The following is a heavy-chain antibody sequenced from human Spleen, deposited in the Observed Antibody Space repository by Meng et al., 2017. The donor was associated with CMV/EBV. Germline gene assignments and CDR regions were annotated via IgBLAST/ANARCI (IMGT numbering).Heavy chain of an antibody. V-gene: IGHV5-51*01. J-gene: IGHJ3*01. Sequence: KVSCKGLGYNFASDWIGWVRQMPGKGLEWMGIIYLGDSETRYSPSFQGQVTISADKSITTAYLQWSSLKASDTAMYYCASLPYTSGWWDGFDVWGQGTMVTVSS. D-gene: IGHD6-19*01. CDR1: GYNFASDW. CDR2: IYLGDSET. CDR3: ASLPYTSGWWDGFDV.